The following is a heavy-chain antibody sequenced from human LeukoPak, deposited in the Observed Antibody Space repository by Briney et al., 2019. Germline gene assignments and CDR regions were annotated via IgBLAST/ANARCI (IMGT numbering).Heavy chain of an antibody. Sequence: GGSLRLSCAASGFTVSSNYMSWVRQAPGKGLEWVSVIYSGGSTYYADFVKGRFTISRDNSKNTLYLQMNSLRAEDTAVYYCATTVTTWGVFDYWGQGTLVTVSS. J-gene: IGHJ4*02. CDR1: GFTVSSNY. CDR3: ATTVTTWGVFDY. V-gene: IGHV3-53*01. CDR2: IYSGGST. D-gene: IGHD4-17*01.